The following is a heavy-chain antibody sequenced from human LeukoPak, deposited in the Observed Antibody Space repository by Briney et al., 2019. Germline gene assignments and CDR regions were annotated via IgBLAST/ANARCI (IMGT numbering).Heavy chain of an antibody. Sequence: GGSLRLSCAASGFTFSSYGMHWVRQAPGKGLEWVAFIRYDGSNKYYADSVKGRFTISRDNSKNTLYLQMNSLRAEDTAVYYCAKDDRYCSSTSCYHPYYYYMDVWGKGTTVTVSS. V-gene: IGHV3-30*02. D-gene: IGHD2-2*01. CDR2: IRYDGSNK. J-gene: IGHJ6*03. CDR3: AKDDRYCSSTSCYHPYYYYMDV. CDR1: GFTFSSYG.